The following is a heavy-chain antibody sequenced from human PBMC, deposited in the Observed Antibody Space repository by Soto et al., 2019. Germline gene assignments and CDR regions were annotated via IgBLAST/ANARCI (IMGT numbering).Heavy chain of an antibody. CDR2: MNPNSGNT. CDR1: GYTFTSYE. Sequence: GASVKVSCKASGYTFTSYEINWVRQATGQGFEYLGWMNPNSGNTGYVKKFQGRVTMTRDTSMSTAYMELSSLQSEDTAVYYCARGIMYGASTTGFYTLALGTPVTVSS. V-gene: IGHV1-8*01. CDR3: ARGIMYGASTTGFYT. J-gene: IGHJ5*02. D-gene: IGHD4-17*01.